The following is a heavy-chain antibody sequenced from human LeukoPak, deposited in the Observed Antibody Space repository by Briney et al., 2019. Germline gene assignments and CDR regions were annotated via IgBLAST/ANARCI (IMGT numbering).Heavy chain of an antibody. Sequence: SETLSLTCTVSGGSISSYYWSWIRQPPGKGLEWIGYIYYSGSTNYNPSLKSRVTISVDTSKNQFSLKLSSVTAADTAVYYCASIDPNSSSWYWNYRGQGTLVTVSS. CDR2: IYYSGST. V-gene: IGHV4-59*01. J-gene: IGHJ4*02. CDR1: GGSISSYY. D-gene: IGHD6-13*01. CDR3: ASIDPNSSSWYWNY.